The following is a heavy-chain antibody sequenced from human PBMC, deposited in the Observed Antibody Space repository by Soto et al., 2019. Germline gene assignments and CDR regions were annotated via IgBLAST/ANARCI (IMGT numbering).Heavy chain of an antibody. J-gene: IGHJ5*02. CDR3: AREREILLVASRVDHRMWFDP. CDR2: ISSGGGAI. CDR1: GFTFTDYY. D-gene: IGHD2-8*01. Sequence: ESGGGLVEPGGSLRLSCAGSGFTFTDYYMNWIRQAPGTGLEWVSSISSGGGAIYYADSVKGRFTISRDNAKNSVYLQMNSLTAEDTVVYYCAREREILLVASRVDHRMWFDPWGQGALVTVSS. V-gene: IGHV3-11*01.